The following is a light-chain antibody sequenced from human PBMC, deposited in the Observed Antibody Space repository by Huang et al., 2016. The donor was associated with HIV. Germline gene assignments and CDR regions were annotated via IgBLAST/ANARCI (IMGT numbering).Light chain of an antibody. Sequence: DIMVTQSPGSLALSLGERAAINCTSSQSVFHSSNNRNYLSWYQVKPGQSPQLLIYWASTRESGVPDRFRGGGSGTDFTLTITSLQAEDVAVYYCHQYYSSPLTFGQGTKVEV. CDR1: QSVFHSSNNRNY. V-gene: IGKV4-1*01. CDR2: WAS. J-gene: IGKJ1*01. CDR3: HQYYSSPLT.